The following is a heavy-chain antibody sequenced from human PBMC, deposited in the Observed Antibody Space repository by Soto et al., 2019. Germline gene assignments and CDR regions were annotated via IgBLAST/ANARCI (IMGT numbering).Heavy chain of an antibody. CDR2: IYSSGST. CDR1: GGSVSSGSYY. Sequence: SETLSLTCSVSGGSVSSGSYYWSWIRQPPGKGLEWIGYIYSSGSTSYNPSLKSRVTISVDTSKNQFSLKLSSVTAADTAVYYCARDGDGYNYWGQGALVTVSS. V-gene: IGHV4-61*01. CDR3: ARDGDGYNY. J-gene: IGHJ4*02. D-gene: IGHD5-12*01.